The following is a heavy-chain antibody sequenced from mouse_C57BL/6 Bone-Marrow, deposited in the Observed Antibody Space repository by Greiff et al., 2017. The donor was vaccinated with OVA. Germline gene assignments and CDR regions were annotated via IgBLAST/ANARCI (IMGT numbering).Heavy chain of an antibody. CDR2: IYPRSGNT. CDR3: ARPYYCDY. Sequence: QVQLKEPGAELARPGASVKLSCKASGYTFTSYGISWVKQRPGQGLEWIGEIYPRSGNTYYNEKFKGKATLTADKSSSTAYMELRSLTSEDSAVYFCARPYYCDYWGQGTTLTVSS. J-gene: IGHJ2*01. V-gene: IGHV1-81*01. CDR1: GYTFTSYG.